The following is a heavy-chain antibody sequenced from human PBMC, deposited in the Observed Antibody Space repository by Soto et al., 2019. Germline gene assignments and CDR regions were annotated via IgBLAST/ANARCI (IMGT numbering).Heavy chain of an antibody. CDR2: IDPADSYI. CDR1: GGTFIGHW. Sequence: PVESLTISCTGLGGTFIGHWGSWMRQRPGKGLEWMGRIDPADSYIKYSPPFRGHVTMSTDRYINDVYLDWSSLKASDSAMYYCVRQLHYHNDLFPGGLGPRGQGTLGTRSS. CDR3: VRQLHYHNDLFPGGLGP. D-gene: IGHD1-1*01. J-gene: IGHJ4*01. V-gene: IGHV5-10-1*01.